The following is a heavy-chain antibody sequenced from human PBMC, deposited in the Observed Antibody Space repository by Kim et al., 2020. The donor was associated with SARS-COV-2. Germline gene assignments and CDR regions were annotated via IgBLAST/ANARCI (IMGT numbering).Heavy chain of an antibody. CDR1: GFMFGDYA. V-gene: IGHV3-9*01. D-gene: IGHD2-15*01. CDR3: GKDVGWREDLVGDYLDF. CDR2: ISWKGDSV. J-gene: IGHJ4*02. Sequence: GGSLRLSCDVTGFMFGDYAMHWVRQVPGKGLEWVSGISWKGDSVAYADSVKGRFIISRDNAKRSLHLQMNSLRVEDTAFYYCGKDVGWREDLVGDYLDFWGRGILVTVSS.